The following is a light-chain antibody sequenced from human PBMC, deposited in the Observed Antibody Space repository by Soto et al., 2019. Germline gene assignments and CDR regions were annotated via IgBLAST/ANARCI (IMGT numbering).Light chain of an antibody. CDR3: QQYSSHWWT. J-gene: IGKJ1*01. V-gene: IGKV1-5*03. CDR2: KAS. Sequence: DIQMTQSPSTLSTSVGDRVTITCRASHNISSWLAWYQQKPGKAPKLLIYKASNLESGVPSRFSGSGSGTEFTLTISSLQPDDFATYFCQQYSSHWWTFGQGTKVEIK. CDR1: HNISSW.